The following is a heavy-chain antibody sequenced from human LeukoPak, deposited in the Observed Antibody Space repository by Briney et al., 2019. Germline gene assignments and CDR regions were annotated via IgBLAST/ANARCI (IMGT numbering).Heavy chain of an antibody. CDR2: IYRVGST. Sequence: GGSLRLSCAASGFTVSNNYMSWVRQAPGKGLEWVSVIYRVGSTHYADSVKGRFTISRDNSKNTLYLQMNSLRAEDTAMYYCARGDGYNFFDCWGQGVLVTVSS. J-gene: IGHJ4*02. CDR1: GFTVSNNY. V-gene: IGHV3-66*01. D-gene: IGHD5-24*01. CDR3: ARGDGYNFFDC.